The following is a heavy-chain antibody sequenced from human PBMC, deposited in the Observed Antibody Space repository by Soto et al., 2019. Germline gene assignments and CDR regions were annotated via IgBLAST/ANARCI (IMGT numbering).Heavy chain of an antibody. Sequence: QVQLVESGGTLVKPGGSLRLSCAASGFFFSDYYLSWIRQAPGKGLECVAYISGTGDTKYYADSVEGRFTISRANPKSSLYLQMNSLRAEDAAVYYCAIGGGQIYYKGLDVWGQGTTVTVSS. V-gene: IGHV3-11*01. J-gene: IGHJ6*02. D-gene: IGHD3-10*01. CDR2: ISGTGDTK. CDR1: GFFFSDYY. CDR3: AIGGGQIYYKGLDV.